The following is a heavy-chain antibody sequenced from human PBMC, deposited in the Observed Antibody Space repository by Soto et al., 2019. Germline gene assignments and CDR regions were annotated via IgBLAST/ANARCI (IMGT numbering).Heavy chain of an antibody. J-gene: IGHJ1*01. CDR2: IRPDNGNR. V-gene: IGHV1-18*01. CDR1: GYTFSTRG. Sequence: QVQVLQSGPAVKRPGASVTVSCKTSGYTFSTRGISWVRQAPGQGLEWVGWIRPDNGNRKSAQRLKGRVTLTTDPSASTAYMELRSLTSDDTAMYYCARDTESNRYTDWGKGTLVTVSS. D-gene: IGHD3-16*02. CDR3: ARDTESNRYTD.